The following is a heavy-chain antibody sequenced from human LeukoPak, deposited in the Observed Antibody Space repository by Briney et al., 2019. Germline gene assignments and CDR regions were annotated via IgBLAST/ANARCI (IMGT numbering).Heavy chain of an antibody. V-gene: IGHV3-33*01. J-gene: IGHJ4*02. Sequence: PGRSLRLSCAASGFTFSSYGMHWVRQAPGKGLEWVAVIWYDGSNKYYADSVKGRFTISRDNSKNTLYLQMNSLRAEDTAVYYCARASWQWLAITLGYWGQGTLVTVSS. CDR2: IWYDGSNK. CDR3: ARASWQWLAITLGY. CDR1: GFTFSSYG. D-gene: IGHD6-19*01.